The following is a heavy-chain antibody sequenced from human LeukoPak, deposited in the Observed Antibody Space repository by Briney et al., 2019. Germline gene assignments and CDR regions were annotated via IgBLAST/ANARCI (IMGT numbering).Heavy chain of an antibody. CDR2: IYSGGST. Sequence: GGSLRLSCAASAFTVSSNYMSWVRQAPGKGLEWVSVIYSGGSTYYADSVKGRFTISRDNSKNTLYLQMNSLRAEDTAVYYCARTYYYDSSGPDWGQGTLVTVSS. J-gene: IGHJ4*02. CDR1: AFTVSSNY. CDR3: ARTYYYDSSGPD. V-gene: IGHV3-53*01. D-gene: IGHD3-22*01.